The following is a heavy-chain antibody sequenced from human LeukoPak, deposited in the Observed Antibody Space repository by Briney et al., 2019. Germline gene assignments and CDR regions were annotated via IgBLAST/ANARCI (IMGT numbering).Heavy chain of an antibody. V-gene: IGHV4-61*02. J-gene: IGHJ6*03. D-gene: IGHD2-2*01. CDR2: IYTSGST. CDR1: GGSISSGSYY. CDR3: AREKAVVVPAAKDYYYYYMDV. Sequence: SQTLSLTCTVSGGSISSGSYYWSWIRQPAGKGLEWIGRIYTSGSTNYNPSLKSRVTISVDTFKNQFSLKLSSVTAADTAVYYCAREKAVVVPAAKDYYYYYMDVWGKGTTVTISS.